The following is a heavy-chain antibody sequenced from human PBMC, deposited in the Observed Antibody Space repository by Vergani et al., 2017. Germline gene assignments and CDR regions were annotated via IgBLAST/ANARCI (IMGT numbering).Heavy chain of an antibody. Sequence: EVQLLESGGGLVQPGGSLRLSCAASRFTFSTYAMSWVRQAPGKGLQWVSALSGSGGSTFYAYSVQGRFTISRDNSKNTLYLQMNSLRAEDAAVYYCAKVYGDYGLSDACDIWGQGTMVTVSS. J-gene: IGHJ3*02. V-gene: IGHV3-23*01. CDR3: AKVYGDYGLSDACDI. D-gene: IGHD4-17*01. CDR1: RFTFSTYA. CDR2: LSGSGGST.